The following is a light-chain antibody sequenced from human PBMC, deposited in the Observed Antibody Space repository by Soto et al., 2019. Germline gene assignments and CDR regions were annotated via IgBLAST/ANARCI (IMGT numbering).Light chain of an antibody. CDR1: RSNIGSNS. J-gene: IGLJ1*01. CDR3: AAWDDSLNGYV. CDR2: SND. Sequence: QSVLTQPPSASGTPVQRVTISCSGSRSNIGSNSVNWYQQLPGTAPKLLIYSNDRRPSGVPDRFSGSKSGTSASLAISGLQSEDEADYYCAAWDDSLNGYVFGTGTKVTVL. V-gene: IGLV1-44*01.